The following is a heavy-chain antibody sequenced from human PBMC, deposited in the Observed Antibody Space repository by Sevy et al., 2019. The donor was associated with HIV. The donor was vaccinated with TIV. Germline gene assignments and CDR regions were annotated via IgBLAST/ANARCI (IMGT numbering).Heavy chain of an antibody. J-gene: IGHJ4*02. CDR1: GGTFSSYA. CDR3: AGRGGGYSSGWSRFDY. V-gene: IGHV1-69*13. CDR2: IIPIFGTA. D-gene: IGHD6-19*01. Sequence: ASVKVSCKASGGTFSSYAISWVRQAPGQGLEWMGGIIPIFGTANYAQKFQGRVTITADESTSTAYMELGSLRSEGTAGYYGAGRGGGYSSGWSRFDYWGQGTLVTVSS.